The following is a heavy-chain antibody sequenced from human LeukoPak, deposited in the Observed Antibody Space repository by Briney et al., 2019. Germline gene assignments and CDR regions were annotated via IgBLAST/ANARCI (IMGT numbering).Heavy chain of an antibody. CDR3: AKSQSHIVVVVSAITPEY. J-gene: IGHJ4*02. CDR2: ISPSGDIK. CDR1: GFTFSRHG. D-gene: IGHD2-15*01. Sequence: GGTLRLSCVASGFTFSRHGMNWVRQAPGKGLEWVSGISPSGDIKYYVDSVKGRFTVSRDNSKNTLYLQINSLRAEDTAVYYCAKSQSHIVVVVSAITPEYWGQGTLVTVSS. V-gene: IGHV3-23*01.